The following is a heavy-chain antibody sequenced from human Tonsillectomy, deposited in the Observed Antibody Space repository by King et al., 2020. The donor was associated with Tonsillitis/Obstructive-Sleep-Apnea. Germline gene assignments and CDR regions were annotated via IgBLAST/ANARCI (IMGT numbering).Heavy chain of an antibody. CDR2: INPSTGVT. CDR1: GYTFSRYY. V-gene: IGHV1-46*01. J-gene: IGHJ4*02. Sequence: VQLVQSGAEVKKPGASGRVFCKASGYTFSRYYIHCLRQPPGQGLEWVGIINPSTGVTTYAQKFQGRVTMTRETSTITIYMELSGLRSEDTAMYYCARDTPLDRVIDYWGQGTMVTVS. D-gene: IGHD3-10*01. CDR3: ARDTPLDRVIDY.